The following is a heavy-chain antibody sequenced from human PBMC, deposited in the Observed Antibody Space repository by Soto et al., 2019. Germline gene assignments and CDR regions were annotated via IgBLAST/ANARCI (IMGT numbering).Heavy chain of an antibody. V-gene: IGHV4-61*01. CDR2: MYYTGVT. Sequence: KPSETLSLTCSVSGGSVRSGNHFWNWIRHPPGRGLEWLGYMYYTGVTNYNPSLKSRVSMSVDTSRDQFSLNLTSLTAADTAVYYCARGGEPLGYYGLDVWGQGTTVTVSS. CDR1: GGSVRSGNHF. CDR3: ARGGEPLGYYGLDV. J-gene: IGHJ6*02.